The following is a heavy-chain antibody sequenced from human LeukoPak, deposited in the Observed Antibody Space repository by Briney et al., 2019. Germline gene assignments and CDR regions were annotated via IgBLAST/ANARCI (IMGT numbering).Heavy chain of an antibody. D-gene: IGHD6-6*01. J-gene: IGHJ5*02. CDR1: GYTFTSYY. CDR2: INPGADST. CDR3: ARDHLPHEYSSSSNGFDP. Sequence: ASVKVSCKASGYTFTSYYIHWVRQAPGQGLEWMGIINPGADSTNYAQKFQGRVTMTTDTSTSTAYMELRSLRSDDTAVYYCARDHLPHEYSSSSNGFDPWGQGTLVTVSS. V-gene: IGHV1-46*01.